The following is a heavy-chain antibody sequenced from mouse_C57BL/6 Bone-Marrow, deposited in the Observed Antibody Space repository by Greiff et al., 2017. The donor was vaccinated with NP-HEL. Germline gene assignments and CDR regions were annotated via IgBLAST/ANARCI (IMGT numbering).Heavy chain of an antibody. Sequence: QVQLQQSGAELARPGASVKLSCKASGYTFTSYGISWVKQRTGQGLEWIGEIYPRSGNTYYNEKFKGKATLTADKSSSTAYMELRSLTSEDSAVYFCARSPLYYYGSSYAYWGQGTLVTVSA. D-gene: IGHD1-1*01. V-gene: IGHV1-81*01. J-gene: IGHJ3*01. CDR2: IYPRSGNT. CDR3: ARSPLYYYGSSYAY. CDR1: GYTFTSYG.